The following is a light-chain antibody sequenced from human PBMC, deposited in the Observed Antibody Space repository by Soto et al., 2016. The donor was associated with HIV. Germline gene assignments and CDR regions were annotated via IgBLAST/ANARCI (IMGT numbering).Light chain of an antibody. J-gene: IGKJ4*01. V-gene: IGKV1-27*01. CDR1: QAISNY. CDR3: QKXNGVIT. CDR2: GAS. Sequence: DIQMTQSPSSLSASVGGRVTITCRASQAISNYLAWYQQKPGKVPKLLIYGASTLQSGVPSRFRGSGSGTEFTLTITSLQPEDIATYYCQKXNGVITFGGGTKVEI.